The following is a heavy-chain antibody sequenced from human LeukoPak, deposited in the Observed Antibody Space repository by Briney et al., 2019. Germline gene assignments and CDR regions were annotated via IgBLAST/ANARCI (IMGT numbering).Heavy chain of an antibody. CDR2: MNPNSGNT. V-gene: IGHV1-8*02. J-gene: IGHJ6*03. Sequence: ASVKVSCKASGYTFGTYDINWVRQATGQGLEWMGWMNPNSGNTGYAQKFQGRVTMTRNTSINTAYMELSSLRSEDTAVYYCARYIAAAGTVYYYYYMDVWGKGTTVTVSS. D-gene: IGHD6-13*01. CDR3: ARYIAAAGTVYYYYYMDV. CDR1: GYTFGTYD.